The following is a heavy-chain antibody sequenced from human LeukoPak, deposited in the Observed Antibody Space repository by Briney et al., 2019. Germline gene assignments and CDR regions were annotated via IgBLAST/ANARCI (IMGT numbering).Heavy chain of an antibody. J-gene: IGHJ4*02. V-gene: IGHV3-7*01. Sequence: GGSLRLSCAASGFTFSSYWMSWVRQAPGKGLEWVANIKQDGSEKYYVDSVKGRFTISRDNAKNSLYLQMNSLRAEDTAVYYCARDIEAAGLFLDYWSQGTLVTVSS. D-gene: IGHD6-13*01. CDR2: IKQDGSEK. CDR1: GFTFSSYW. CDR3: ARDIEAAGLFLDY.